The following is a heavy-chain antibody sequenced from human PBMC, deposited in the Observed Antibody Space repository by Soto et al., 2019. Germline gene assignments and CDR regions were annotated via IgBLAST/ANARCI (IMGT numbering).Heavy chain of an antibody. D-gene: IGHD2-2*02. J-gene: IGHJ5*02. CDR3: AREYPGFDP. V-gene: IGHV1-3*01. Sequence: QVHLVQSGAEVRKPGASVKVSCKASGYTFTTYAIHWVRQAPGEGLEWVGWVTAGNGDTNYAQKFQGRVTLTRDISASTAYMELSSLEPEDKAVYFCAREYPGFDPWGQGTLVTVSS. CDR1: GYTFTTYA. CDR2: VTAGNGDT.